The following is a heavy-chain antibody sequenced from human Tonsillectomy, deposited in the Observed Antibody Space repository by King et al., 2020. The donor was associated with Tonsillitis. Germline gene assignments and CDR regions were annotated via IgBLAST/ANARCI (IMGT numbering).Heavy chain of an antibody. CDR3: AKIGTAYGAFDI. D-gene: IGHD3-10*01. CDR2: ISPNKGGT. J-gene: IGHJ3*02. V-gene: IGHV1-2*02. Sequence: VQLVESGAEVKKPGASVKVSCKASGYTFTGYHMHWVRQARGQGLEWMGWISPNKGGTNCAQMFKGRVTMTRETSITTAYMELSGLRSDDTAVYYCAKIGTAYGAFDIWGQGTMVTVSS. CDR1: GYTFTGYH.